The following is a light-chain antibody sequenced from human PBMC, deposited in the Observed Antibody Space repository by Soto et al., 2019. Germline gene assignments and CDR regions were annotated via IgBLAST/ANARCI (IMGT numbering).Light chain of an antibody. CDR3: QKYGSSRWT. CDR2: GAS. J-gene: IGKJ1*01. Sequence: ELVLTQSPGTLSLSPGERATLSCRASQSVSSSYLAWYQQNRGQAPRLLIYGASSRAPGIPDRFGGSGSGTDFTLTISRLEPEDFAVYYCQKYGSSRWTFGQGTKVDIK. CDR1: QSVSSSY. V-gene: IGKV3-20*01.